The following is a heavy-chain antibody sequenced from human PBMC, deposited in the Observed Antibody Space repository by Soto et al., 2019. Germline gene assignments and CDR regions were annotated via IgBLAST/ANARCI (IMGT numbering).Heavy chain of an antibody. D-gene: IGHD6-13*01. CDR1: GGTFSSYA. CDR3: ARDALHIAAAGPLPYYFDY. Sequence: QVQLVQSGAEVKKPGSSVKVSCKASGGTFSSYAISWVRQALGQGLEWMGGIIPIFGTANYAQKFQGRVTITADESTSTAYMELSSLRSEDTAVYYCARDALHIAAAGPLPYYFDYWGQGTLVTVSS. V-gene: IGHV1-69*12. J-gene: IGHJ4*02. CDR2: IIPIFGTA.